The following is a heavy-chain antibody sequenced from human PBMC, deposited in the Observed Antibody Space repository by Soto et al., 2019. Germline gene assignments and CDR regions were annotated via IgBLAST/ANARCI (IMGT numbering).Heavy chain of an antibody. J-gene: IGHJ5*02. CDR1: GFTFSSYS. D-gene: IGHD2-2*01. CDR2: ISSSSSTI. CDR3: ARESAALNWFDP. Sequence: EVQLVESGGGLVQPGGSLRHSCAASGFTFSSYSMNWVRQAPGKGLVWVSYISSSSSTIYYAHSVKGRFNNVRDNAKNSLYLQMNSLRDEDTAVYYCARESAALNWFDPWGKGTLVTVSS. V-gene: IGHV3-48*02.